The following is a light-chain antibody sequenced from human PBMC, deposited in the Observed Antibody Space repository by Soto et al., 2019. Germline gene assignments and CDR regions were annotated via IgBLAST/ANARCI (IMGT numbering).Light chain of an antibody. CDR2: KAS. Sequence: DIQMTQSPSTLSASVGDRVTITCRASQGISSWLAWYQQRPGTAPRLLIYKASTLESGVPSRFSGSGSGSEFALTLSSLQPNDFATSFCQHYDSYSPWTFGQGTTVEIK. V-gene: IGKV1-5*03. CDR1: QGISSW. J-gene: IGKJ1*01. CDR3: QHYDSYSPWT.